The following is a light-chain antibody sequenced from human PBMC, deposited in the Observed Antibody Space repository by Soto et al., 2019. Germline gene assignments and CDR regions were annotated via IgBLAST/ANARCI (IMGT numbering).Light chain of an antibody. CDR2: ASS. CDR3: LQDYSYPWT. V-gene: IGKV1-6*01. Sequence: IQMTHSPSTLSAFVGDXVTITCGVSQDIEDWLACYQQKPGDAPNLXIYASSSLQSGVPSRCSGSASGTDFTLTISSLQPEDFATYYCLQDYSYPWTFGQGTKVDIK. CDR1: QDIEDW. J-gene: IGKJ1*01.